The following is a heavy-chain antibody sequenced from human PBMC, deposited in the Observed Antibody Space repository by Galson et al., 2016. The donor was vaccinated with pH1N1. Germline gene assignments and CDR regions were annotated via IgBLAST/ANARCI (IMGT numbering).Heavy chain of an antibody. CDR1: EYRFDKHW. CDR2: IYPGDSDT. Sequence: QSGAEVKKPGESLKISCQGSEYRFDKHWIAWVRQMPGKGLECMGIIYPGDSDTRYSPSFQGLVTISADKSISTAYLQWSSLKASDTAIYYCATPRGSSSLAFDYWGQGTLVTVSS. D-gene: IGHD1-26*01. CDR3: ATPRGSSSLAFDY. V-gene: IGHV5-51*03. J-gene: IGHJ4*02.